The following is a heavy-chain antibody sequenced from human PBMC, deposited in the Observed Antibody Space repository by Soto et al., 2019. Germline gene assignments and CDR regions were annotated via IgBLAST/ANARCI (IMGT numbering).Heavy chain of an antibody. CDR2: IIPILGIA. J-gene: IGHJ6*03. D-gene: IGHD2-15*01. CDR1: VGTFSSYT. V-gene: IGHV1-69*02. Sequence: SVKVSCKASVGTFSSYTISWVLQAPGQGLEWMGRIIPILGIANYAQKFQGRVTITADKSTSTAYMELSSLRSEDTAVYYCAIYRVAATPDFYMDVWGKGTTVTVSS. CDR3: AIYRVAATPDFYMDV.